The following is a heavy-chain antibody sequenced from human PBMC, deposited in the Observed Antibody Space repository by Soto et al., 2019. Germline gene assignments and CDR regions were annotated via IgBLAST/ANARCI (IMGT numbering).Heavy chain of an antibody. V-gene: IGHV1-69*06. Sequence: QVHLVQSGAEVKKPGSSFNVSCKVSGGTFNTFAVSWVRQAPGQGFGWLGGIIPILGPAFYAQKFQGRVTITADKSTSTAYLELTSLTSEDTAVYYCARAAKRYFDYWGQGTLVTVSS. CDR1: GGTFNTFA. J-gene: IGHJ4*02. CDR3: ARAAKRYFDY. CDR2: IIPILGPA.